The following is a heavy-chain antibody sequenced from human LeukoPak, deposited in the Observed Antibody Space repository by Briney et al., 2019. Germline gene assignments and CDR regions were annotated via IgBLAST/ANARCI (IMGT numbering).Heavy chain of an antibody. CDR2: INQDESEE. Sequence: GGSLRLSCAASGFTFSNNAMSWVRQAPGKGLEWAATINQDESEECYVDSVKGRFTISRDNAENSMYLQMNSLRADDSGVYYCASGRGLLNWGQGTLVTVSS. CDR3: ASGRGLLN. V-gene: IGHV3-7*01. J-gene: IGHJ4*02. D-gene: IGHD6-25*01. CDR1: GFTFSNNA.